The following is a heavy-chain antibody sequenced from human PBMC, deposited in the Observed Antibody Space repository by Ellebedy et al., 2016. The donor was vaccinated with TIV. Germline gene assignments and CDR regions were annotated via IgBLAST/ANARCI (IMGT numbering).Heavy chain of an antibody. Sequence: GGSLRLSXAASGFTFSSYSLNWVRQAPGKGLEWVSYISSGSGTIYYADSVKGRFTISRDNAKNSLYLQMNSLRDEDTAVYYCARDIDVWGSAKPNWFDPWGQGTLVTVSS. V-gene: IGHV3-48*02. J-gene: IGHJ5*02. D-gene: IGHD3-16*01. CDR3: ARDIDVWGSAKPNWFDP. CDR2: ISSGSGTI. CDR1: GFTFSSYS.